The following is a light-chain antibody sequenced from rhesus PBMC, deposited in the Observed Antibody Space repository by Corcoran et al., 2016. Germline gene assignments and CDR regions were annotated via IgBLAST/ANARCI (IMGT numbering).Light chain of an antibody. Sequence: DIQMTQSPSSLSASVGDRVTITCRTSANVYKFLNWYQKKPGKAPKVLIYKASTFQSGVPSRFRGSGSGTDYTFTINSLQSEDVATYYCQHNYGTPYSFGQGTKVEIK. CDR1: ANVYKF. CDR2: KAS. V-gene: IGKV1-74*01. CDR3: QHNYGTPYS. J-gene: IGKJ2*01.